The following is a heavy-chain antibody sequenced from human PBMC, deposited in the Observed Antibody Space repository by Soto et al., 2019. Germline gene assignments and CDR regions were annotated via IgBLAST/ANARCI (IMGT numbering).Heavy chain of an antibody. D-gene: IGHD3-3*01. Sequence: QVQLQESGPGLVKPSQTLSLTCTVSGGFISSGTYYWSWIRQLPEKALKRITDIYYSGSTYYNPSLNGRATISVDTSKNQCSLKLTSVSAADTAVYYCASRNFDGNGVGSYAFDIWGQGTMVTVSS. J-gene: IGHJ3*02. CDR1: GGFISSGTYY. CDR3: ASRNFDGNGVGSYAFDI. CDR2: IYYSGST. V-gene: IGHV4-30-4*01.